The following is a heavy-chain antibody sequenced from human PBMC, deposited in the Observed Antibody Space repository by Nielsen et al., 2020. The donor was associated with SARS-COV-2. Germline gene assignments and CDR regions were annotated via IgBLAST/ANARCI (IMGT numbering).Heavy chain of an antibody. Sequence: GESLKISCAASGFSVSRYFMSWVRQAPGKGLEWLSIIYRSDNSYYADSVKGRFTISRDNSVNTLYLQMHSLGAEDTAVYYCARSSDSSGYHIWHHGADYWGQGTLVTVSS. V-gene: IGHV3-53*01. D-gene: IGHD3-22*01. J-gene: IGHJ4*02. CDR2: IYRSDNS. CDR3: ARSSDSSGYHIWHHGADY. CDR1: GFSVSRYF.